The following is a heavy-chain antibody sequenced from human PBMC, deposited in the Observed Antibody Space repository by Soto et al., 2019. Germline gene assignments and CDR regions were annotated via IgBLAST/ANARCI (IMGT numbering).Heavy chain of an antibody. CDR3: ARGPLVVLNYFES. V-gene: IGHV1-69*02. Sequence: QVQLVQSGTEVKKPGSSVKVSCKASGDTFRDYPINWVRQAPGQGLEWMGSIFPLTYIPYYAQNFQARLTISADKWTSSADTELSRLTSDDTAMSFCARGPLVVLNYFESWGQGALGTVSS. J-gene: IGHJ4*02. CDR2: IFPLTYIP. CDR1: GDTFRDYP.